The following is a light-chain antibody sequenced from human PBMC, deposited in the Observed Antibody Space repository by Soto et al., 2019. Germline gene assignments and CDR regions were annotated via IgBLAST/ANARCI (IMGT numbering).Light chain of an antibody. Sequence: DIVMTQSPDSLAVSLGERATINCKSSQSVLYSSTNENYLAWYQQKPGQPPKLLIYGASTRESGVPDRLSGSGSGTDFTLTISSLQSEDVAVYYCQQYYRSPPTFGGGTKVEIK. J-gene: IGKJ4*01. CDR2: GAS. CDR1: QSVLYSSTNENY. V-gene: IGKV4-1*01. CDR3: QQYYRSPPT.